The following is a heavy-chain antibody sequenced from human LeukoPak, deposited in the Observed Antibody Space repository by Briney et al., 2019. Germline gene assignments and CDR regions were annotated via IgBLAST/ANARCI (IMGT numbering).Heavy chain of an antibody. J-gene: IGHJ4*02. CDR3: ARDQVGTTLDYFDY. CDR1: GGSISSYY. CDR2: IYTSGST. D-gene: IGHD1-26*01. Sequence: PSETLSLXCSVSGGSISSYYWSWIRLPAGEGLESIGRIYTSGSTNYNPPLRSRVTMSVDTSKNQFSLKLSSVTAADTAVYYCARDQVGTTLDYFDYWGQGTLVTVSS. V-gene: IGHV4-4*07.